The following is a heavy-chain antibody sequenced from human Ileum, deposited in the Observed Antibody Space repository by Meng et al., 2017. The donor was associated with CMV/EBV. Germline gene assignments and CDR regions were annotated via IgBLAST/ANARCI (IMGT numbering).Heavy chain of an antibody. J-gene: IGHJ6*02. CDR1: GFTFDDYA. D-gene: IGHD5-18*01. V-gene: IGHV3-9*01. CDR3: AIDKGRYSYGHYGMDV. CDR2: ISWNSGSI. Sequence: GGSLRPSCAASGFTFDDYAMHWVRQAPGKGLEWVSGISWNSGSIGYADSVKGRFTISRDNAKNSLYLQMNSLRAEDTALYYCAIDKGRYSYGHYGMDVWGQGTTVTVSS.